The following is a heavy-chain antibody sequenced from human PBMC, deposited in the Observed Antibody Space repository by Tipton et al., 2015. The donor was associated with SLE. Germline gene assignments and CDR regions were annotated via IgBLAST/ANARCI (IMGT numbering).Heavy chain of an antibody. V-gene: IGHV1-2*02. CDR3: ARDFRPDSSGYQLDY. CDR1: GYTFTSYG. Sequence: QLVQSGAEVKKPGASVKVSCKASGYTFTSYGISWVRQAPGQGLEWMGWINPNSGGTNYAQKFQGRVTMTRDTSISTAYMELRSLRSDDTAVYYCARDFRPDSSGYQLDYWGQGTLVTVSS. CDR2: INPNSGGT. J-gene: IGHJ4*02. D-gene: IGHD3-22*01.